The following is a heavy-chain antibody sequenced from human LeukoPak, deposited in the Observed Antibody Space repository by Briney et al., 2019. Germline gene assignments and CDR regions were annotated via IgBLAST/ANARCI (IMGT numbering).Heavy chain of an antibody. CDR2: MNPNSGNT. V-gene: IGHV1-8*01. CDR1: GYTFTNYD. CDR3: ARDRGGSYYFGY. D-gene: IGHD1-26*01. J-gene: IGHJ4*02. Sequence: ASVKVSCKASGYTFTNYDINWVRQATGQGLEWMERMNPNSGNTGYAQKFQGRVTMTRNTSISTAYMELSSLRSEDTAVYYCARDRGGSYYFGYWGQGTLVTVSS.